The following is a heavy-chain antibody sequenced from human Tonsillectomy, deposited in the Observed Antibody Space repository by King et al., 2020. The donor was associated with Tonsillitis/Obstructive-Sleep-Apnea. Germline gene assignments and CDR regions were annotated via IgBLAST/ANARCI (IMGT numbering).Heavy chain of an antibody. CDR3: ARGAVVAATPSDY. J-gene: IGHJ4*02. CDR2: IYYSGST. Sequence: VQLQESGPGLVKPSETLSLTCTVSGGSISGYYWSWIRQPPGKGLEWIGYIYYSGSTNYNPSLKSRVTISVDTSKNQFSLKLSSVTAADTAVYYCARGAVVAATPSDYWGQGTLVTVFS. V-gene: IGHV4-59*01. CDR1: GGSISGYY. D-gene: IGHD2-15*01.